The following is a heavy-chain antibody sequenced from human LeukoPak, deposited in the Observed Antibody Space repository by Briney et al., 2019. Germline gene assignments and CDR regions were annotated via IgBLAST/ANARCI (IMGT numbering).Heavy chain of an antibody. V-gene: IGHV4-39*07. CDR1: GGSISSSSYY. CDR2: IYYTGST. CDR3: ARSWGYDFWSGNLLDY. D-gene: IGHD3-3*01. J-gene: IGHJ4*02. Sequence: SETLSLTCTVSGGSISSSSYYWGWIRQPPGKGLEWVGSIYYTGSTYQNPSLKSRVTVSLDMSKNQFSLGLSSVTAAGTAVYHCARSWGYDFWSGNLLDYWGQGILVTVSS.